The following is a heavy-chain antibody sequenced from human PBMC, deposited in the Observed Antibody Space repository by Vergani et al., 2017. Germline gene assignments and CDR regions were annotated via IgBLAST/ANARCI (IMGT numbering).Heavy chain of an antibody. J-gene: IGHJ5*02. CDR1: GYTFTGYY. Sequence: QVQLVQSGAEVKKPGASVKVSCKASGYTFTGYYMHWVRQAPGQGLEWMGWINPNSGGTNYAQKFQGRVTMTRATSISTAYMELSRLRSDDTAVYYCARVRAMVRGVIVNWFDPWGQGTLVTVSS. CDR2: INPNSGGT. V-gene: IGHV1-2*02. D-gene: IGHD3-10*01. CDR3: ARVRAMVRGVIVNWFDP.